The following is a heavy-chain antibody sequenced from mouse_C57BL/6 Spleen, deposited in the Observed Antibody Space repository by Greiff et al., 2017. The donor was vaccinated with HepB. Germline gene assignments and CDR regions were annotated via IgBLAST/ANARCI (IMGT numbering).Heavy chain of an antibody. D-gene: IGHD1-1*01. CDR3: AREGDGWFAY. CDR2: IYPSDSET. Sequence: QVQLQQPGAELVRPGSSVKLSCKASGYTFTSYWMDWVKQRPGQGLEWIGNIYPSDSETHYNQKFKDKATLTVDKSSSTAYMQLSSLTSEDSAVYYCAREGDGWFAYWGQGTLVTVSA. CDR1: GYTFTSYW. J-gene: IGHJ3*01. V-gene: IGHV1-61*01.